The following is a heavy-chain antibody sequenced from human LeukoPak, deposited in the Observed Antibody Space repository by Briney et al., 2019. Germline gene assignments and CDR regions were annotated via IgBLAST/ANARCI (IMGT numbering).Heavy chain of an antibody. V-gene: IGHV4-38-2*01. Sequence: SETLSLTCAVSGYSISSGYYWGWIRQPPGKGPEWIGSMYHSGSTYHNPSLKSRVTISVDTSKNQFSLKLSSVTAADTAVYYCARKPRVVPAAITLWGQGTLVTVSS. J-gene: IGHJ4*02. CDR3: ARKPRVVPAAITL. D-gene: IGHD2-2*02. CDR1: GYSISSGYY. CDR2: MYHSGST.